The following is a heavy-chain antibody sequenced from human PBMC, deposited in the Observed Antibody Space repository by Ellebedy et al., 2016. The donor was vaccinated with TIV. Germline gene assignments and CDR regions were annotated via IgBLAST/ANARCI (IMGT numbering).Heavy chain of an antibody. CDR1: GFTFSTYS. J-gene: IGHJ4*02. V-gene: IGHV3-21*01. CDR3: SRGGGCGGGTCYYPDF. CDR2: ISSIT. Sequence: PGGSLRLSCAASGFTFSTYSLNWVRQAPGKGLEWVSSISSITNYADSVRGRFTISRDTAKNSLYLQMNSLSAEDTAVYYCSRGGGCGGGTCYYPDFWGQGTLVTVSS. D-gene: IGHD2-15*01.